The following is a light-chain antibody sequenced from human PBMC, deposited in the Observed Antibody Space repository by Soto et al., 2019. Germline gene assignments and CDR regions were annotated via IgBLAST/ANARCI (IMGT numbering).Light chain of an antibody. CDR2: EGS. Sequence: QSALTQPASVSGSPGQSITISCTGTISDVGSYNLVSWYQQHPGKAPKLMIYEGSKRPSGVSIRFSGSKSGNTASLTISGLQAEDEADYYCCSYAGSSTLVFGGGTKVPVL. V-gene: IGLV2-23*01. CDR1: ISDVGSYNL. J-gene: IGLJ2*01. CDR3: CSYAGSSTLV.